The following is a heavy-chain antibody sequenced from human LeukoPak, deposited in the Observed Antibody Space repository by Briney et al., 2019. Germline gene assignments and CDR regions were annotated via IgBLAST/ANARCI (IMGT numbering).Heavy chain of an antibody. CDR1: GFTFSTFW. CDR2: ISGGRDNT. J-gene: IGHJ4*02. V-gene: IGHV3-23*01. Sequence: GGSLRLSCATSGFTFSTFWMHWVRQAPGKGLEWVSAISGGRDNTYYADPVKGRFTISRDTSKNTLYLQMNSLRAEDTAVYYCAKGDAYCGGDCYPVWGQGNLVTVSS. D-gene: IGHD2-21*02. CDR3: AKGDAYCGGDCYPV.